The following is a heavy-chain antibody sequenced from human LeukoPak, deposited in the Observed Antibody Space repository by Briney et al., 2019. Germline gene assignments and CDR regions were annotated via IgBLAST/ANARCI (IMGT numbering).Heavy chain of an antibody. CDR1: GFTFSSYE. CDR2: ISSRGSTI. V-gene: IGHV3-48*03. D-gene: IGHD2-2*01. J-gene: IGHJ4*02. CDR3: ARDCRARVSSISCFNDY. Sequence: GGSLRLSCAASGFTFSSYEMNWVSQAPGKGLEWVSYISSRGSTIYYADSVKGRFTISRDNAKNSLYLQMNSLRVEDTAVYYCARDCRARVSSISCFNDYWGQGTLVTVSS.